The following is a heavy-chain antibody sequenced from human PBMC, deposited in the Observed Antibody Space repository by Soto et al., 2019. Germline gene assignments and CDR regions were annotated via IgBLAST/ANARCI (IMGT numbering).Heavy chain of an antibody. D-gene: IGHD3-22*01. Sequence: EVQLVESGGDLVQPGGSLKLSCAASGFTFSGSAMHWVRQASGKGLEWVGHIRRRAKNYATVYAASVKGRFIISRDDSQNTAYLQMNSVKTDDTAVYYCTRTFDGSDYCSPDFDCWGQGTLVTVSS. V-gene: IGHV3-73*02. J-gene: IGHJ4*02. CDR3: TRTFDGSDYCSPDFDC. CDR2: IRRRAKNYAT. CDR1: GFTFSGSA.